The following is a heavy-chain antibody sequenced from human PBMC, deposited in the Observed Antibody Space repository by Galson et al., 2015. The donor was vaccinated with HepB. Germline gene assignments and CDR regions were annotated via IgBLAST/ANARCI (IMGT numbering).Heavy chain of an antibody. D-gene: IGHD6-19*01. Sequence: SLRLSCAASGFIFSNAWMSWVRQAPGKGLEWVGRIKSKTDGGTTDYAAPVKGRFTISRDDSENTLYLQMNSLKTEDTAVYYCTTDGWGGGVYFDYWGQGTLVTVSS. CDR3: TTDGWGGGVYFDY. V-gene: IGHV3-15*01. CDR2: IKSKTDGGTT. J-gene: IGHJ4*02. CDR1: GFIFSNAW.